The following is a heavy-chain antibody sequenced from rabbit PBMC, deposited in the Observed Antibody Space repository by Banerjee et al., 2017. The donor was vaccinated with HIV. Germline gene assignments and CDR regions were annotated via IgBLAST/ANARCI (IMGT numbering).Heavy chain of an antibody. CDR3: AYSSGWGADFNL. D-gene: IGHD4-1*01. CDR1: GFDFNNYY. CDR2: IYAGEGNT. Sequence: QLEESGGGLVQPGGSLTLSCKVSGFDFNNYYMSWVRQAPGKGLEWIGIIYAGEGNTNYASWVNGRFTISSDNAQNTVDLQMNSLTAADTATYFCAYSSGWGADFNLWGPGTLVTVS. J-gene: IGHJ4*01. V-gene: IGHV1S7*01.